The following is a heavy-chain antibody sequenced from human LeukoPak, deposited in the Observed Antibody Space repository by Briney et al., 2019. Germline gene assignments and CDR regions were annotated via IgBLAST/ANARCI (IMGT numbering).Heavy chain of an antibody. CDR2: MNPNSGNT. Sequence: ASVKVSCKASGYTFTSYDINWVRQATGQGLEWMGWMNPNSGNTGYARKFQGRVTMTRNTSISTAYMELSSLRSEDTAVYYCARGGSLLWFGGYYYYGMDVWGQGTTVTVSS. CDR1: GYTFTSYD. D-gene: IGHD3-10*01. CDR3: ARGGSLLWFGGYYYYGMDV. J-gene: IGHJ6*02. V-gene: IGHV1-8*01.